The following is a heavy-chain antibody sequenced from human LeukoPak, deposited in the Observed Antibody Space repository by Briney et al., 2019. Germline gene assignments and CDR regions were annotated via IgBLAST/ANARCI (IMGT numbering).Heavy chain of an antibody. CDR2: IKQDGSET. J-gene: IGHJ3*02. V-gene: IGHV3-7*01. Sequence: GGSLRLSCAASGFTFSSYWMSWVRQAPGKGLEWAANIKQDGSETYYLDSVEGRFTASRDNAESSLYLQMTSLRVEDTAVYYCAKFTPRGTSDAFDIWGQGTMVTVSS. CDR1: GFTFSSYW. CDR3: AKFTPRGTSDAFDI. D-gene: IGHD6-25*01.